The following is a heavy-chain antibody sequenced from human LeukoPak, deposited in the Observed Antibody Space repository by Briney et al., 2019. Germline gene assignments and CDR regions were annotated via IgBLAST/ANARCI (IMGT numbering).Heavy chain of an antibody. V-gene: IGHV3-23*01. CDR3: AKAHCSSTSCSRADN. D-gene: IGHD2-2*01. CDR1: GFTFTRNA. Sequence: GGSLRLSCAASGFTFTRNAMAWVRQAPGTGLEWVSAIDGSGGTTFYADSVKGRVTISRVQSTNTVYLQMNSLRADDTAVYYCAKAHCSSTSCSRADNWGQGTLVTVSS. CDR2: IDGSGGTT. J-gene: IGHJ4*02.